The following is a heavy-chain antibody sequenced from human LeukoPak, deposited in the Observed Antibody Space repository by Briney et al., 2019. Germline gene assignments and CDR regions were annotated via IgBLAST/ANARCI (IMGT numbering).Heavy chain of an antibody. V-gene: IGHV3-23*01. Sequence: PGGSLRLSCAASGFTFSSYAMSWVRQAPGKGLEWVSAISGSGGSTYYADSVKGRFTISRDNSKNTLYLQMNSLRAEDTAVYYCAKPRALRLVPYYFDYWGQGTLVTVSS. J-gene: IGHJ4*02. D-gene: IGHD3-9*01. CDR3: AKPRALRLVPYYFDY. CDR2: ISGSGGST. CDR1: GFTFSSYA.